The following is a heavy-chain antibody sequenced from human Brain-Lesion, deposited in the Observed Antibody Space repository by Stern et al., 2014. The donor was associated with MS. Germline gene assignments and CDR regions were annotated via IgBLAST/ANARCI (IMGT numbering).Heavy chain of an antibody. V-gene: IGHV1-2*02. CDR3: ARDQRGITIFGVVTDYYYLGMDV. D-gene: IGHD3-3*01. CDR2: INPNTGGT. CDR1: GYIFTGYY. J-gene: IGHJ6*02. Sequence: QLVQSGAEVKKPGASVKVSCKTSGYIFTGYYIHWVRQAPGQGLEWMAWINPNTGGTKYAQKFQGRGTMSRDTSISTASVELSSLTSDDTAVYYCARDQRGITIFGVVTDYYYLGMDVWGQGTTVTVSS.